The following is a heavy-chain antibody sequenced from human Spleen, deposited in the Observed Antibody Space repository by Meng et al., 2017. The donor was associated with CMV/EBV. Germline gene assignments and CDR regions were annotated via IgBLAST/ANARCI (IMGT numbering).Heavy chain of an antibody. V-gene: IGHV3-9*01. Sequence: SLKISCAASGFSFSNYAMSWVRQAPGKGLEWVSGISWNSGSIDYADSVKGRFTISRDNAKNTLFLQMNSLRADDTAVYYCARGLHTSSGGLVGYWGQGTLVTVSS. J-gene: IGHJ4*02. CDR1: GFSFSNYA. CDR2: ISWNSGSI. CDR3: ARGLHTSSGGLVGY. D-gene: IGHD6-13*01.